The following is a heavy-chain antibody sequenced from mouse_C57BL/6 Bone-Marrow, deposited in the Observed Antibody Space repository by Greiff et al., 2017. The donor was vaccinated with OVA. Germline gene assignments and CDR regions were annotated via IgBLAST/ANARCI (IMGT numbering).Heavy chain of an antibody. CDR2: INPGSGGT. V-gene: IGHV1-54*01. CDR3: ARMGSCAY. Sequence: LQQSGAELVRPGTSVKVSCKASGYAFTNYLIEWVKQRPGQGLEWIGVINPGSGGTNYNEKFKGKATLTADKSSITAYMQLSSLTSEDSAVYFCARMGSCAYWGQGTLVTVSA. D-gene: IGHD4-1*01. CDR1: GYAFTNYL. J-gene: IGHJ3*01.